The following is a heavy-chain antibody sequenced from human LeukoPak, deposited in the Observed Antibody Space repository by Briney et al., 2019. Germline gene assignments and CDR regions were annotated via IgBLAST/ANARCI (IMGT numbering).Heavy chain of an antibody. V-gene: IGHV4-4*07. J-gene: IGHJ2*01. Sequence: PSETLSLTCTVSGASISTYYWSWIRQPAGKGLEWIGRMYTSGSTNYNPSLKSRVTMSVDTSKNQLSLKLSPVTAADTAVYFCARDNGGDYWYSDIWGRGTLVTVSS. CDR1: GASISTYY. D-gene: IGHD2-21*01. CDR3: ARDNGGDYWYSDI. CDR2: MYTSGST.